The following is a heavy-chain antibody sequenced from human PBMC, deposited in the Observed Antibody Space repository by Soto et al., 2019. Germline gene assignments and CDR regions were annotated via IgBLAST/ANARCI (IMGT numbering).Heavy chain of an antibody. D-gene: IGHD2-8*01. V-gene: IGHV3-48*03. CDR3: ARGGVY. CDR1: GFTFSSHE. J-gene: IGHJ1*01. Sequence: LRLSCEATGFTFSSHEMNWIRQTPGKRLEWIAKISGSGSTINYADSVKGRFTISRDNVQRTLHLQMDSLRVEDTGVYYCARGGVYWGRGTLGTVSS. CDR2: ISGSGSTI.